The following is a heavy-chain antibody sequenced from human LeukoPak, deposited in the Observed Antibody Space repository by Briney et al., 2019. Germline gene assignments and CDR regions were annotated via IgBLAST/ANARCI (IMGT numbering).Heavy chain of an antibody. D-gene: IGHD3-16*02. Sequence: GRSLRVSCAASGFTFSSYGMHWVRQAPGKGMEWVAVISYDGSDKYYADSVKGRFTISRDNSKNTLYLQMNSLRAEDTAVYYCAKLLADRLSHYVWGSYRDDALDIWGQGTMVTVSS. CDR1: GFTFSSYG. CDR2: ISYDGSDK. V-gene: IGHV3-30*18. J-gene: IGHJ3*02. CDR3: AKLLADRLSHYVWGSYRDDALDI.